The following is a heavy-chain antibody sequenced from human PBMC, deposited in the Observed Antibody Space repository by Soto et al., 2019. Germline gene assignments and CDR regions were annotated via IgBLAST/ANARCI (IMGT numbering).Heavy chain of an antibody. J-gene: IGHJ4*02. Sequence: EVQLLESGGGLVQPGGSLSLSCVGSGFSFSNYGMSWVRQAPGKGLEWVSSFGGSTGSTTYYEDAVKGRFTISRDNSKNTLYLQMSSLRAEDTSVYYCDERGGYNYGGQGTLVTVS. CDR3: DERGGYNY. V-gene: IGHV3-23*01. D-gene: IGHD5-18*01. CDR2: FGGSTGSTT. CDR1: GFSFSNYG.